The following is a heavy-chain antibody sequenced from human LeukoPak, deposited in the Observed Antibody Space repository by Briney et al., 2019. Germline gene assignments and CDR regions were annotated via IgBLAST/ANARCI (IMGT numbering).Heavy chain of an antibody. CDR1: GFTFSNFA. V-gene: IGHV3-23*01. Sequence: GGSLRLSCAASGFTFSNFAMTWVRQGPGKGLEWVSTIMDTGLGTYYSDSVKGRFTISRDSSKNTLFLQMNSLRAEDTAVYYCASSVRGVTTWGQGTLVTVSS. CDR3: ASSVRGVTT. D-gene: IGHD3-10*01. J-gene: IGHJ4*02. CDR2: IMDTGLGT.